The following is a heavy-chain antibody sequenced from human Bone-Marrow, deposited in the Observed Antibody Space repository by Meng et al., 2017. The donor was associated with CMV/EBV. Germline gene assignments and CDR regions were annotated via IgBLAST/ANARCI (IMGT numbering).Heavy chain of an antibody. Sequence: SETLSLTCAVYGGSFSGYYWSWIRQPPGKGLEWIGEINHSGSTNYNPSLKSRVTISVDTSKNQFSLKLSSVTAADTAVYYCARGRIPWYSSSWLNWFDPWGQGTLATVSS. CDR2: INHSGST. CDR3: ARGRIPWYSSSWLNWFDP. D-gene: IGHD6-13*01. CDR1: GGSFSGYY. V-gene: IGHV4-34*01. J-gene: IGHJ5*02.